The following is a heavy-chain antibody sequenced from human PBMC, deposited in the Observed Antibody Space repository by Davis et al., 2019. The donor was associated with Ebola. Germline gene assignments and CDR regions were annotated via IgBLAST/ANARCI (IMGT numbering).Heavy chain of an antibody. CDR1: GFTFSSCT. V-gene: IGHV3-30*04. J-gene: IGHJ1*01. CDR3: GRDGYYYDSSGYGTEYFQH. CDR2: ISYDGSNE. Sequence: GESLKISCAASGFTFSSCTMHWVRQAPGKGLEWVSVISYDGSNEYYADSVKGRFTISRDNSKNTLYLQMNSLRAEDTAVYYCGRDGYYYDSSGYGTEYFQHWGQGTLVTVSS. D-gene: IGHD3-22*01.